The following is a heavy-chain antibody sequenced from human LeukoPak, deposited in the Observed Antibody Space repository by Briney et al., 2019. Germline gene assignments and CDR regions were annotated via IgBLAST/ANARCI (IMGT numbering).Heavy chain of an antibody. CDR1: GGSISSGNW. D-gene: IGHD4-23*01. J-gene: IGHJ4*02. CDR3: ARAYGGNSVGIDY. V-gene: IGHV4-4*02. Sequence: SETLSLTCAVSGGSISSGNWWSWVRQPPGKGLEWIGEIYHSGSTNYNPSLKSRVTISVDKSKNQFSLKLSSVTAADTAVYYCARAYGGNSVGIDYWGQGTLVTVSS. CDR2: IYHSGST.